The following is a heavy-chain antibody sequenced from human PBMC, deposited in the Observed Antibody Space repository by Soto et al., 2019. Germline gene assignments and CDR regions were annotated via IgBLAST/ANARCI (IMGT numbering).Heavy chain of an antibody. CDR1: GGSFSGYY. D-gene: IGHD3-10*01. V-gene: IGHV4-34*01. J-gene: IGHJ4*02. CDR3: PRGRSIGSGSYYNGPIRHDY. Sequence: PSETLSLTCAVYGGSFSGYYWSWIRQPPGKGLEWIGEINHSGSTNYNTSLKSRVTISVDTSNNRFSLKLSSVTAAETGVYYRPRGRSIGSGSYYNGPIRHDYCGQGTLVAVAS. CDR2: INHSGST.